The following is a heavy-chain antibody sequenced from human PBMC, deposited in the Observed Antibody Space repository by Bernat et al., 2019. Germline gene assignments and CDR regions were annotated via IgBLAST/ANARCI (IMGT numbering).Heavy chain of an antibody. D-gene: IGHD2-15*01. Sequence: EEQLLESGGGLVQPGGSLRLSCAASGFTFSSYAMSWVRQAPGKGLGWVSAISGSGGSTSYADPVKGRFTISRDNSKNTLYLQMNSLRAEDTAVYYCAKDRIYCSGGSCYSDAFDIWGQGTMVTVSS. CDR2: ISGSGGST. CDR1: GFTFSSYA. V-gene: IGHV3-23*01. J-gene: IGHJ3*02. CDR3: AKDRIYCSGGSCYSDAFDI.